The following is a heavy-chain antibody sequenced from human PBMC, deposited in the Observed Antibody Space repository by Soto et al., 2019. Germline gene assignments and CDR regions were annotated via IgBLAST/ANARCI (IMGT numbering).Heavy chain of an antibody. CDR2: IYYSGST. D-gene: IGHD3-22*01. V-gene: IGHV4-61*01. J-gene: IGHJ3*02. Sequence: PSETLSLTCTVSGGSVSSGSYYWSWIRQPPGKGLEWIGYIYYSGSTNYNPSLKSRVTISVDTSKNQFSLKLSSVTAADTAVYYCAGGYYYDSSGYQDAFDIWGQGTMVTVSS. CDR3: AGGYYYDSSGYQDAFDI. CDR1: GGSVSSGSYY.